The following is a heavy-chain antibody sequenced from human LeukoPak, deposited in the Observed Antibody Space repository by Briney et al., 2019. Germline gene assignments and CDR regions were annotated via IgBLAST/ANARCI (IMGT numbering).Heavy chain of an antibody. CDR3: AKESGRMAVAGFAFDY. D-gene: IGHD6-19*01. Sequence: PGGSLRLSCAASGFTFSGYYMTWVRQAPGKGLEWVSAISGSGGTTYFADSVKGRFTISRDNSRDTLYLQMNSLRAEDTAVYYCAKESGRMAVAGFAFDYWGQGTLVTVSS. J-gene: IGHJ4*02. V-gene: IGHV3-23*01. CDR2: ISGSGGTT. CDR1: GFTFSGYY.